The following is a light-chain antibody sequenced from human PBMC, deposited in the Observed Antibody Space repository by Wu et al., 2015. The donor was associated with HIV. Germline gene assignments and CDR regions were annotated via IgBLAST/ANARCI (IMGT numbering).Light chain of an antibody. Sequence: DIQMTQSPSTLSASIGDRVTMTCRASQSIGSWLAWYQQKPGKAPKLLIYKGSTLESGVPSRFSGSGSATEFTLTISGLQPDDFASYYCQQYNSYPLTFGGGTRVEIK. CDR3: QQYNSYPLT. CDR1: QSIGSW. J-gene: IGKJ4*01. CDR2: KGS. V-gene: IGKV1-5*03.